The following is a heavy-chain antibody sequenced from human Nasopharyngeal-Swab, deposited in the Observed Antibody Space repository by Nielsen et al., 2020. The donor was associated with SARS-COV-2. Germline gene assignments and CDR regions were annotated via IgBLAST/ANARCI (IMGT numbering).Heavy chain of an antibody. CDR3: ARDNGYCSGDTCYLGGWFDP. V-gene: IGHV3-7*01. CDR1: GFTFNTYW. Sequence: GGSLRLSCAASGFTFNTYWMNWARQAPGMGLEWVANIKEDGSQKNYADSVKGRFTISRDNSKNSLYLQMNSLRAEDTAVYYCARDNGYCSGDTCYLGGWFDPWGQGTLVTVSS. D-gene: IGHD2-15*01. J-gene: IGHJ5*02. CDR2: IKEDGSQK.